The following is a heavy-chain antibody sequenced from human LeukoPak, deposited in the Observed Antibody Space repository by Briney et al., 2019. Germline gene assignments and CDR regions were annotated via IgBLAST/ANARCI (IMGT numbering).Heavy chain of an antibody. V-gene: IGHV1-18*01. Sequence: ASVKVSCKASGYTFTSYDINWVRQAPGQGLEWMAWFNAYNGNTNYPQNLQGRVTVTTDTSTSTAYMELRSLKSDDTAVYYCARAGSYCSGGTCLYFFDYWGQGTLVTVSS. CDR2: FNAYNGNT. D-gene: IGHD2-15*01. CDR3: ARAGSYCSGGTCLYFFDY. CDR1: GYTFTSYD. J-gene: IGHJ4*02.